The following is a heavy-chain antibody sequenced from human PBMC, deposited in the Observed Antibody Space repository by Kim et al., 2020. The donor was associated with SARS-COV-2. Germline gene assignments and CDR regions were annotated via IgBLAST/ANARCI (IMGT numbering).Heavy chain of an antibody. CDR3: ARSLEAFGYYYGMDV. CDR2: ISSSSSYI. D-gene: IGHD3-10*01. CDR1: GFTFSSYS. J-gene: IGHJ6*02. Sequence: GGSLRLSCAASGFTFSSYSMNWVRQAPGKGLEWVSSISSSSSYIYYADSVKGRFTISRDNAKNSLYLQMNSLRAEDTAVYYCARSLEAFGYYYGMDVWGQGTTVTVSS. V-gene: IGHV3-21*01.